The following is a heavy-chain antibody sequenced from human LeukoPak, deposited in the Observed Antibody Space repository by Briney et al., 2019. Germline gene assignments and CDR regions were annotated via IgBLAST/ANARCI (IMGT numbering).Heavy chain of an antibody. J-gene: IGHJ3*02. V-gene: IGHV6-1*01. D-gene: IGHD6-19*01. CDR3: ARDNLRGSGWFDAFDI. Sequence: SQTLSLTCAISGDSVSSNSAAWNWIRQSPSRGLEWLGRTYYRSKWYNDYAVSVKSRITINPDTSKNQFSLHLNSVTPEDTAVYYCARDNLRGSGWFDAFDIWGQGQWSPSLQ. CDR1: GDSVSSNSAA. CDR2: TYYRSKWYN.